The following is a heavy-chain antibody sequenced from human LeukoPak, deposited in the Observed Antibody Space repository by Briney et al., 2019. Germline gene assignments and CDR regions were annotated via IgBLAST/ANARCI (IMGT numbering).Heavy chain of an antibody. D-gene: IGHD1-14*01. CDR3: ERDRSGTEHFDY. CDR2: ISYDGSNK. Sequence: GGSLRLSCAASGFTFSSYAMHWVRQAPGKGLEWVAVISYDGSNKYYADSVKGRFTISRDNSKNTLYLQMNSLRAEDTAVYYCERDRSGTEHFDYWGQGTLVTVSS. CDR1: GFTFSSYA. J-gene: IGHJ4*02. V-gene: IGHV3-30*04.